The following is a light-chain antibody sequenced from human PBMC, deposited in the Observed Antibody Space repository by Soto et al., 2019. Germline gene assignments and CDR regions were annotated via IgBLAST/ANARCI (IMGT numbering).Light chain of an antibody. CDR2: KAS. Sequence: DIQMTQSPSTLSASVGDRVTITCRASQSINSWLAWYQQEPGKAPKLLIYKASSLQSGVPSRFSGSGSGTEFSLTISSLQPDDFATYSCQQYNSYPPWTFGQGTKVEIK. CDR1: QSINSW. J-gene: IGKJ1*01. CDR3: QQYNSYPPWT. V-gene: IGKV1-5*03.